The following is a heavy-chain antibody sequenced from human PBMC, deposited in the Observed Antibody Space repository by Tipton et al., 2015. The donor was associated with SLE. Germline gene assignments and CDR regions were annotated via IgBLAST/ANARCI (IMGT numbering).Heavy chain of an antibody. CDR1: GGSISSYY. D-gene: IGHD6-13*01. CDR3: ARGAAAAEGGMDV. Sequence: TLSLTCSVSGGSISSYYWSWIRQPPGKGLEWIGYIYYSGTTNYNPSLKSRVTISLDTSKNQFSLKLSSVTAADTAVYYCARGAAAAEGGMDVWGQGTTVTVSS. V-gene: IGHV4-59*01. J-gene: IGHJ6*02. CDR2: IYYSGTT.